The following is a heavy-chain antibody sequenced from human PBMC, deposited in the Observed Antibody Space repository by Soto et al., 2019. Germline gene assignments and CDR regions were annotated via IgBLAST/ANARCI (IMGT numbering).Heavy chain of an antibody. D-gene: IGHD3-10*01. CDR2: LSGGGGTT. J-gene: IGHJ4*02. V-gene: IGHV3-23*01. CDR3: AKTARSGRLGGYVDH. Sequence: EVQLLESGGALVQPGGSLRLSCAASGFTFSSYAMSWVRQAPGKGLEWVSGLSGGGGTTNYADSVKGRFTISRDNSNNTPYLQMNSRRAEDMAVYYCAKTARSGRLGGYVDHWGQGTLVTVSS. CDR1: GFTFSSYA.